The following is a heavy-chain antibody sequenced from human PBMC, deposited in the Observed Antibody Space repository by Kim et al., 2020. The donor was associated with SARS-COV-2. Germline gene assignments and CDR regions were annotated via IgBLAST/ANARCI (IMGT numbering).Heavy chain of an antibody. D-gene: IGHD3-9*01. V-gene: IGHV1-24*01. J-gene: IGHJ6*02. CDR3: ATDSVSLTPRGYYYGMDV. Sequence: ASVKVSCKVSGYTLTELSMHWVRQAPRKGLEWMGGFDPEDGETIYAQKFQGRVTMTEDTSTDTAYMELSSLRSEDTAVYYCATDSVSLTPRGYYYGMDVWGQGTTVTVSS. CDR2: FDPEDGET. CDR1: GYTLTELS.